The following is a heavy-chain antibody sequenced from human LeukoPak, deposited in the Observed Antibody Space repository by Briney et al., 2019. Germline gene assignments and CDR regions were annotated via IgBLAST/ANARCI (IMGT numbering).Heavy chain of an antibody. CDR1: GFTFSTYA. J-gene: IGHJ4*02. CDR2: ISGSGGAT. Sequence: GGSLRLSCAASGFTFSTYAMNWVRQAPGKGLEWVSGISGSGGATYYADSVKGRFTISRDNSKNTLFLQMNSLRAEDTAVYYCAKDSAFGGEDSRGQGTLVTVSS. CDR3: AKDSAFGGEDS. D-gene: IGHD3-16*01. V-gene: IGHV3-23*01.